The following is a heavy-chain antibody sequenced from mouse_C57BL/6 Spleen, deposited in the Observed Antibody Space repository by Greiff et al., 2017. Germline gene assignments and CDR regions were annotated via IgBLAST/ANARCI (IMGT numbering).Heavy chain of an antibody. CDR1: GFTFSDYY. CDR2: INYDGSST. V-gene: IGHV5-16*01. D-gene: IGHD2-1*01. Sequence: EVKVVESEGGLVQPGSSMKLSCTASGFTFSDYYMAWVRQVPEKGLEWVANINYDGSSTYYLDSLKSRFIISRDNAKNILYLQMSSLKSEDTATYYCARNYGNYVGYFDVWGTGTTVTVSS. J-gene: IGHJ1*03. CDR3: ARNYGNYVGYFDV.